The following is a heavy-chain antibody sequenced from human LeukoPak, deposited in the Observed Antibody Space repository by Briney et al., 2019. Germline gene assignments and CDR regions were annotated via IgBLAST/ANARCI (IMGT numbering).Heavy chain of an antibody. Sequence: GGSLRLSCAASGFTFSSYSMSWVRQAPGKGLEWVSYISNSSSTKNYADSVKGRFTISRDNAKNSLYLQMNSLRAEDTAVYFCAKDKDTPATAQPQRGYFESWGQGTLVTVSS. J-gene: IGHJ4*02. D-gene: IGHD2-15*01. V-gene: IGHV3-48*01. CDR2: ISNSSSTK. CDR3: AKDKDTPATAQPQRGYFES. CDR1: GFTFSSYS.